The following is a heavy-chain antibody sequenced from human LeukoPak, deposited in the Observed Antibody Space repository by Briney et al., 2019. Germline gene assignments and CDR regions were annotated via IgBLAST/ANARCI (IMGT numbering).Heavy chain of an antibody. CDR2: IYYSGST. D-gene: IGHD6-6*01. V-gene: IGHV4-59*08. Sequence: SETLSLTCTVSGGSISSYYWSWIRQPPGKGLEWIGYIYYSGSTKYNPSLKSRVTISVDTSKNQFSLKLSSVTAADTAVYYCARHRAYSSSSPFDYWGQGTLVTVSS. CDR3: ARHRAYSSSSPFDY. CDR1: GGSISSYY. J-gene: IGHJ4*02.